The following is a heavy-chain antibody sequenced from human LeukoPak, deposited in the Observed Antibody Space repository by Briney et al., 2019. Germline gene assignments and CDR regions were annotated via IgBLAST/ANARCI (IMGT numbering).Heavy chain of an antibody. Sequence: QPGGSLRLSCAASGFTFDDYAMHWVRQAPGKGLEWVSGISWNSGSIGYADSVKGRFTISRDNAKNSLYLQMNSLRAEDMALYYCAKGHSYGDNHSDYWGQGTLVTVSS. CDR1: GFTFDDYA. V-gene: IGHV3-9*03. CDR2: ISWNSGSI. J-gene: IGHJ4*02. CDR3: AKGHSYGDNHSDY. D-gene: IGHD5-18*01.